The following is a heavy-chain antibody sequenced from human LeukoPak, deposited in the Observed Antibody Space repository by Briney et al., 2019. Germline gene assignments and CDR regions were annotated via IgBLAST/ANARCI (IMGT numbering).Heavy chain of an antibody. D-gene: IGHD5-12*01. V-gene: IGHV3-7*04. CDR1: GFTFSRYW. Sequence: GGSLRLSCTASGFTFSRYWMTWVRQAPGKGLEWVANIKEDGSAKYYVDSMKGRFTISRDNAKNSLYLQINSLRAEDTAVYYCARDSPGYGGYSYWGQGTLVTVST. CDR2: IKEDGSAK. J-gene: IGHJ4*02. CDR3: ARDSPGYGGYSY.